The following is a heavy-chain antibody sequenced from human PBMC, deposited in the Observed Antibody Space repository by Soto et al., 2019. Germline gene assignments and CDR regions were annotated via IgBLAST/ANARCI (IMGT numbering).Heavy chain of an antibody. Sequence: SHTLSLTCAICGDSVSNNGATWNWIRQSPSRGLEWLGRAYYRSRWQFDYETSVRSRITINPDTSKNQFYLQLNSVTPDDTAVYYCARDPPDFHRRFDSRGRGSMVTVSS. CDR2: AYYRSRWQF. V-gene: IGHV6-1*01. J-gene: IGHJ4*02. CDR3: ARDPPDFHRRFDS. CDR1: GDSVSNNGAT.